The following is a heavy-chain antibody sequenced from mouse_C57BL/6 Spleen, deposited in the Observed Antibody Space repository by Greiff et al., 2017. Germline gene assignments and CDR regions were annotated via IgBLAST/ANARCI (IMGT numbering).Heavy chain of an antibody. J-gene: IGHJ4*01. CDR1: GYTFTSYW. CDR3: ARTTVSDAMDY. CDR2: IDPSDSYT. D-gene: IGHD1-1*01. V-gene: IGHV1-69*01. Sequence: QVHVKQPGAELVMPGASVKLSCKASGYTFTSYWMHWVKQRPGQGLEWIGEIDPSDSYTNYNQKFKGKSTLTVDKSSSTAYMQLSSLTSEDSAVYYCARTTVSDAMDYWGQGTSVTVSS.